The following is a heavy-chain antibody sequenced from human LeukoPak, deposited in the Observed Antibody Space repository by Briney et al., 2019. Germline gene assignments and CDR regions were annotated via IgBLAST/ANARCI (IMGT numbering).Heavy chain of an antibody. CDR1: GGSFSGYY. D-gene: IGHD1-26*01. J-gene: IGHJ3*02. CDR3: ARRGAATDAFDI. V-gene: IGHV4-34*01. Sequence: SETLSLTCAVYGGSFSGYYWSWIRQPPGKGLEWIGEINHSGSTNYNPSLKSRVTISVDTSKNQFSLKLSSVTAEDTAVYYCARRGAATDAFDIWGQGTMVTVSS. CDR2: INHSGST.